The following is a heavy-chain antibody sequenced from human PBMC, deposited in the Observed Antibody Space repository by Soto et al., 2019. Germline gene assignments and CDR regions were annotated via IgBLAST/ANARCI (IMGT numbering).Heavy chain of an antibody. CDR3: ASGAYCGGDCPDY. CDR2: IWYDGSNK. V-gene: IGHV3-33*01. J-gene: IGHJ4*02. D-gene: IGHD2-21*02. CDR1: GLIFSSYG. Sequence: QVRRVESGGGVVQPGRSLRLSCAASGLIFSSYGMHWVRQAPGKGLEWVAVIWYDGSNKYYADSVKGRFTISRDNSKNTLYLQMNSLRAEDTAMYYCASGAYCGGDCPDYWGQGTLVTVSS.